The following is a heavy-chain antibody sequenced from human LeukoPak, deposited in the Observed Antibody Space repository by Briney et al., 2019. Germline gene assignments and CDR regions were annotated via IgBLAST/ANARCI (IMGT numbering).Heavy chain of an antibody. J-gene: IGHJ4*02. CDR3: TTDIQDRSFYDFWSGYYPDYFDY. D-gene: IGHD3-3*01. V-gene: IGHV3-15*01. Sequence: GGSLRLSCAASGFTFSNAWMSWVRQAPGKGLEWVGRIKSITDGGTTDYAAPVKGRFTISRDDSKNTLYLQMNSLKTEDTAVYYCTTDIQDRSFYDFWSGYYPDYFDYWGQGTLVTVSS. CDR1: GFTFSNAW. CDR2: IKSITDGGTT.